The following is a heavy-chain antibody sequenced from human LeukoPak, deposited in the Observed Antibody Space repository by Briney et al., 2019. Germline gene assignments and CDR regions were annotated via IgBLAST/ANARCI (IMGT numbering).Heavy chain of an antibody. CDR3: ARERWPVDY. CDR2: ISYDGSNK. Sequence: GGSLRLSCAASGFTFSSYAMSWVRQAQGKGLEWVAVISYDGSNKYYADSVKGRFTISRDNAKNSLYLQMNSLRAEDTAVYYCARERWPVDYWGQGTLVTVSS. V-gene: IGHV3-30-3*01. CDR1: GFTFSSYA. J-gene: IGHJ4*02. D-gene: IGHD5-24*01.